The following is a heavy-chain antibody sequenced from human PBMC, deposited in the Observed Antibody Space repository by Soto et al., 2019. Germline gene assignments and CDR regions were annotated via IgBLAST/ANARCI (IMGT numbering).Heavy chain of an antibody. Sequence: GGSLRLSCAASGFTFSSYAMSWVRQAPGKGLEWVSAISGSGGSTYYADSVKGRFTISRDNSKNTLYLQMNSLRAEDTAVYYCAKGSCSSTCSVTPSSYYYMLSRGKGPPVT. V-gene: IGHV3-23*01. CDR2: ISGSGGST. CDR1: GFTFSSYA. D-gene: IGHD2-2*01. CDR3: AKGSCSSTCSVTPSSYYYMLS. J-gene: IGHJ6*03.